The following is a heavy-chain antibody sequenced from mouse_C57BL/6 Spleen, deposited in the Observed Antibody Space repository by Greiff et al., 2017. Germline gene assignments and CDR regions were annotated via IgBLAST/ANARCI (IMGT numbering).Heavy chain of an antibody. CDR2: IDPSDSYT. D-gene: IGHD1-2*01. V-gene: IGHV1-50*01. CDR1: GYTFTSYW. J-gene: IGHJ3*01. CDR3: AGRGTTAGFAY. Sequence: QVQLKQPGAELVKPGASVKLSCKASGYTFTSYWMQWVKQRPGQGLEWIGEIDPSDSYTNYNQKFKGNATLTVDTSSSTAYMQLSSLTSEDAAVYYCAGRGTTAGFAYWGQGTLVTVSA.